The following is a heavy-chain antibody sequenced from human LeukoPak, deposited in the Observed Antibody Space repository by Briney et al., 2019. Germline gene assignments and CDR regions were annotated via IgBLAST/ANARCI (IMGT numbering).Heavy chain of an antibody. D-gene: IGHD4-17*01. CDR2: ISSSSSYI. CDR3: ARETGLRTFDN. J-gene: IGHJ4*02. CDR1: GFTFSSYS. Sequence: GGSLRLSCAATGFTFSSYSMNWVRQAPGKGLEWVSSISSSSSYIYYADSVKGRFTISRDNSKNTLYLQLDSPRAEDTAVYYCARETGLRTFDNWGQGTLVTVSS. V-gene: IGHV3-21*01.